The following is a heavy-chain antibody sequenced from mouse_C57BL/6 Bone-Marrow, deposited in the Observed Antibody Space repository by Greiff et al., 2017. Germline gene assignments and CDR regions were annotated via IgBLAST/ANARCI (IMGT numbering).Heavy chain of an antibody. J-gene: IGHJ2*01. CDR3: AREGITTVVGNFDY. Sequence: VQLQQPGAELVKPGASVKLSCKASGYTFTSYWMQWVKQRPGQGLEWIGEIDPSDSYTNYNQKFKGKATLTVDTSSSPAYMQLSSLTSEDSAVYYGAREGITTVVGNFDYWGQGTTLTVAS. CDR1: GYTFTSYW. V-gene: IGHV1-50*01. D-gene: IGHD1-1*01. CDR2: IDPSDSYT.